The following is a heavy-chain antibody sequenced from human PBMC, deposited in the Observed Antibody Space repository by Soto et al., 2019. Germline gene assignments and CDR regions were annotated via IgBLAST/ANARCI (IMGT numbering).Heavy chain of an antibody. D-gene: IGHD4-17*01. CDR1: GGSISSYY. Sequence: QVQLQESGPGLVRPSETLSLTCTVSGGSISSYYWSWIRQPPGKGLEWIGYIYYSGSTNYNPSLKSRVTISVDTSKNQFSLKVSSVTAADTAVYYCARRYGDAVDFWGQGTLVTVSS. J-gene: IGHJ4*02. CDR3: ARRYGDAVDF. V-gene: IGHV4-59*01. CDR2: IYYSGST.